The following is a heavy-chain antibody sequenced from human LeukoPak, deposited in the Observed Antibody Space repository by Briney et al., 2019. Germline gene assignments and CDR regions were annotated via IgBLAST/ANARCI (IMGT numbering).Heavy chain of an antibody. V-gene: IGHV3-53*01. CDR3: ARVGGQTNWFDP. D-gene: IGHD3-16*01. Sequence: PGGSLRLSCAASGFTFSSYAMSWVRQAPGKGLEWVSVIYSGGSTYYADSVKGRFTISRDNSKNTLYLQMNSLRAEDTAVYYCARVGGQTNWFDPWGQGTLVTVSS. CDR1: GFTFSSYA. CDR2: IYSGGST. J-gene: IGHJ5*02.